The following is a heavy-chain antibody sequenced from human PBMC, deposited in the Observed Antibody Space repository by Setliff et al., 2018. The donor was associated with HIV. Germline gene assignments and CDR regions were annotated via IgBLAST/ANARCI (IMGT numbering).Heavy chain of an antibody. CDR2: INPSGGHT. CDR1: GYTFSTYF. Sequence: ASVKVSCKTSGYTFSTYFIHWVRQAPGQGLEWMGTINPSGGHTSYAQKFQGRATMTRDTSTSTVYMELSSLRSEDTAVYYCARLAYYDFWNGYSYYMDVWGKGTTVTVSS. D-gene: IGHD3-3*01. CDR3: ARLAYYDFWNGYSYYMDV. V-gene: IGHV1-46*01. J-gene: IGHJ6*03.